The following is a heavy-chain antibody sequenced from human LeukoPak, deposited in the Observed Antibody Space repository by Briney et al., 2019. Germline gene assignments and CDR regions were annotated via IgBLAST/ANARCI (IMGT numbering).Heavy chain of an antibody. CDR2: INPNSGGT. J-gene: IGHJ6*02. CDR1: GYTFTDYY. V-gene: IGHV1-2*04. Sequence: ASVKVSCKASGYTFTDYYVHWVRPAPGQGLEYMGWINPNSGGTNYAQKFQDWVTMTWDTSISTAYMELSRLRSDDAAVYYCAREIAAAGTGDHSYYGFDVWGQGTTVTVSS. D-gene: IGHD6-13*01. CDR3: AREIAAAGTGDHSYYGFDV.